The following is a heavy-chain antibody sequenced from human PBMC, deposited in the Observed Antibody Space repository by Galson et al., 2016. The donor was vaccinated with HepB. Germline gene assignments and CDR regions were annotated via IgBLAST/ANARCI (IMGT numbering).Heavy chain of an antibody. CDR2: VFHVGTT. Sequence: WWTWVRQTPGRGLEWIGEVFHVGTTKYNPSFESRVSLSIDKSRNQFDLTLTSVTAADTAVYFCVRGYSSDRDHFDSWGHGTLVTVSS. J-gene: IGHJ4*01. D-gene: IGHD6-19*01. V-gene: IGHV4-4*01. CDR1: W. CDR3: VRGYSSDRDHFDS.